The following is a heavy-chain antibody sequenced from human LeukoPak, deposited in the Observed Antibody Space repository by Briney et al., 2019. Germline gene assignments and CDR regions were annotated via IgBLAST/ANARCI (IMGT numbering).Heavy chain of an antibody. Sequence: PSETLSLTCAVYGGSFSGCYWSWIRQPPGKGLEWIGEINHSGSTNYNPSLKSRVTISVDTSKNQFSLKLSSVTAADTAVYYCARGHDYGVAWFQHWGQGTLVTVSS. CDR2: INHSGST. CDR3: ARGHDYGVAWFQH. V-gene: IGHV4-34*01. J-gene: IGHJ1*01. CDR1: GGSFSGCY. D-gene: IGHD4-17*01.